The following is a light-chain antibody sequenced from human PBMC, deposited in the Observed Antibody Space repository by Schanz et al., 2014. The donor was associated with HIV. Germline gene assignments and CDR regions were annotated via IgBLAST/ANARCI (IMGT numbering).Light chain of an antibody. J-gene: IGKJ5*01. V-gene: IGKV3-20*01. CDR3: QQYNDWPPIT. Sequence: EIVLTQSPGTLSLSPGERATLSCRASQSVSSRNLAWYQQKPGQAPRLLIFGASNRATGIPDRFSGGVSGTDFTLTISRVEPEDFAVYYCQQYNDWPPITFGQGTRLEIK. CDR1: QSVSSRN. CDR2: GAS.